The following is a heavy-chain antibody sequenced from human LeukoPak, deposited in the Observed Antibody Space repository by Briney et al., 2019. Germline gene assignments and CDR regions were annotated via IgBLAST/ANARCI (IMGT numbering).Heavy chain of an antibody. Sequence: ASVKVSCKASGYTFTSYYMHWVRQAPGQGLEWMGIINPSGGSTSYAQKFQGRVTMTRDTSTSTVYVELSSLRSEDTAVYYCARAGVETNAFDIWGQGTMVTVSS. V-gene: IGHV1-46*01. CDR2: INPSGGST. CDR3: ARAGVETNAFDI. CDR1: GYTFTSYY. J-gene: IGHJ3*02. D-gene: IGHD5-24*01.